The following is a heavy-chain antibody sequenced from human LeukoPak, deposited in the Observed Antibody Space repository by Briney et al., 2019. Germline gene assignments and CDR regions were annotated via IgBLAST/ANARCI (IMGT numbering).Heavy chain of an antibody. CDR3: AKDGPGSAVGPFSHYMDV. J-gene: IGHJ6*03. CDR2: IWYDGHNK. V-gene: IGHV3-33*06. Sequence: PGGSLRLSCAASGFTFSSYSMNWVRQAPGKGLEWVALIWYDGHNKYYTDSVKGRFTISRDNSNNTLYLQINNLRAEDTAVYYCAKDGPGSAVGPFSHYMDVWGKGATVIVSS. D-gene: IGHD6-25*01. CDR1: GFTFSSYS.